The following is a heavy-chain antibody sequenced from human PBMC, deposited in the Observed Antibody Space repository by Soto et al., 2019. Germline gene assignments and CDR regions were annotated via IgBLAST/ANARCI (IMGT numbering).Heavy chain of an antibody. CDR3: ARDDCSNGVCHVAY. CDR1: GYTFTSYG. Sequence: QVQLVQSGAEVKKPGASVKVSCKASGYTFTSYGINWVRQAPGQGLEWMGWISAYNGNTNYAQKLQGRVTMTTDTSASTAYMELRRLRSDDTAVYYCARDDCSNGVCHVAYWGQGTLVTVSS. J-gene: IGHJ4*02. D-gene: IGHD2-8*01. V-gene: IGHV1-18*01. CDR2: ISAYNGNT.